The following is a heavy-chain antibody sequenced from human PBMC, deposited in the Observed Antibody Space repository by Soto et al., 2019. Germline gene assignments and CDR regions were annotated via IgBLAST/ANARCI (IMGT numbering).Heavy chain of an antibody. CDR2: ILPVSAPP. CDR3: ATDSNYDVSNSF. CDR1: GGTLNNYA. D-gene: IGHD3-3*01. V-gene: IGHV1-69*13. J-gene: IGHJ4*02. Sequence: ASVKVSCKASGGTLNNYAINLVRQAPGQGLEWMGGILPVSAPPDYAQKFQGRVSITADHSTSTVYMELSRLKSDDTAVYFCATDSNYDVSNSFWGQGTLVTVS.